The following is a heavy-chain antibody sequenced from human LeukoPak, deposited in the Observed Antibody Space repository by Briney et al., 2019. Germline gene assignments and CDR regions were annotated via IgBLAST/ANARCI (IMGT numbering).Heavy chain of an antibody. J-gene: IGHJ5*02. CDR2: INPNSGGT. Sequence: ASVKVSCKASGGTFSSYAISWVRQAPGQGLEWMGRINPNSGGTNYAQKFQGRVTMTRDTSISTAYMELSRLRSDDTAVYYCARDLTGTFGPWGQGTLVTVSS. V-gene: IGHV1-2*06. CDR1: GGTFSSYA. CDR3: ARDLTGTFGP. D-gene: IGHD1-7*01.